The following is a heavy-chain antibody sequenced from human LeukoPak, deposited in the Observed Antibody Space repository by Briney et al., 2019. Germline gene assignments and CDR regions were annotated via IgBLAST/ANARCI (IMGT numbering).Heavy chain of an antibody. CDR3: ARHKRPDYYDSSGYYYYHYMDV. D-gene: IGHD3-22*01. J-gene: IGHJ6*03. CDR1: GSRFNSYW. Sequence: GASLKISCQGSGSRFNSYWIGWVRQMPGKGLEWMGMTYPPGSATSYSPSFQGQVNISVDKSIDTAYLQWSSLKASDTAMYYCARHKRPDYYDSSGYYYYHYMDVWGKGTTVTVSS. CDR2: TYPPGSAT. V-gene: IGHV5-51*01.